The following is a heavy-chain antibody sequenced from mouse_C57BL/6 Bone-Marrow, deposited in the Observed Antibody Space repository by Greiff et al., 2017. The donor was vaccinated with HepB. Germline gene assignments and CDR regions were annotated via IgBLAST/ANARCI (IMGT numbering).Heavy chain of an antibody. CDR3: ALYDYDGY. CDR1: GYTFTSYD. D-gene: IGHD2-4*01. V-gene: IGHV1-85*01. CDR2: IYPRDGST. J-gene: IGHJ2*01. Sequence: QVHVKQSGPELVKPGASVKLSCKASGYTFTSYDINWVKQRPGQGLEWIGWIYPRDGSTKYNEKFKGKATLTVDTSSSTAYMELHSLTSEDSAVYFCALYDYDGYWGQGTTLTVSS.